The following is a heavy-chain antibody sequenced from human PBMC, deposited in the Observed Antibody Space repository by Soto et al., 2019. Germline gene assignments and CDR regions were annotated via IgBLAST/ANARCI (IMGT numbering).Heavy chain of an antibody. Sequence: EVQLVQSGAEVKKPGESLRISCKGSGYSFTSYWISWVRQMPGKGLEWMGRIDPSDSYTNYSPSFQGHVTISADKSISTAYLQWSSLKASDTAMYDCASPYYGGKSPHYCYYGMDVWGQGTTVTVSS. CDR2: IDPSDSYT. V-gene: IGHV5-10-1*01. CDR1: GYSFTSYW. CDR3: ASPYYGGKSPHYCYYGMDV. D-gene: IGHD4-17*01. J-gene: IGHJ6*02.